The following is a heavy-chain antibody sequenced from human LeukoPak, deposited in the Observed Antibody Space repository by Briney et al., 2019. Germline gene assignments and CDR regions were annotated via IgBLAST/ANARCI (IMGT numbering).Heavy chain of an antibody. J-gene: IGHJ5*02. Sequence: SETLSLTCAVYGGSFSGYYWSWIRQPPGKGLGWIGEINHSGSTNYNPSLKSRVTISVDTSKNQFSLKLSSVTAADTAVYYCARVFYDSSGYYPPNNWFDPWGQGTLVTVSS. CDR2: INHSGST. CDR1: GGSFSGYY. D-gene: IGHD3-22*01. V-gene: IGHV4-34*01. CDR3: ARVFYDSSGYYPPNNWFDP.